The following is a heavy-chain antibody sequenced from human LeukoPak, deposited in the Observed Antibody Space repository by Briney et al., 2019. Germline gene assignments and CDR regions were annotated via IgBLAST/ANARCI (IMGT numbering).Heavy chain of an antibody. J-gene: IGHJ3*02. D-gene: IGHD3-22*01. CDR3: TTEDHIFRRSSGYSVGAFDI. Sequence: GGSLRLSCAASGFTFSNAWMSWVRQAPGKGLEWVGRIKSKTDGGTTDYAAPVKGRFTISRDDSKNTLYMQMNSLKTEDTAVYYCTTEDHIFRRSSGYSVGAFDIWGQGTMVTVSS. CDR2: IKSKTDGGTT. V-gene: IGHV3-15*01. CDR1: GFTFSNAW.